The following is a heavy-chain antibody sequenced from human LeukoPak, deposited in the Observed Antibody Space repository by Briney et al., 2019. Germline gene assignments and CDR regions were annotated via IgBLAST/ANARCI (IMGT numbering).Heavy chain of an antibody. CDR2: INPNSGGT. J-gene: IGHJ4*02. CDR1: GYTFTGYY. Sequence: ASVKVSCKASGYTFTGYYMHWVRQAPGQGLEWMGWINPNSGGTNYAQKFQGRVTMTRDTSISTAYMELSSLRSDDTALYYCARGLMGGYPRFDYWGQGTLVTVSS. V-gene: IGHV1-2*02. D-gene: IGHD3-22*01. CDR3: ARGLMGGYPRFDY.